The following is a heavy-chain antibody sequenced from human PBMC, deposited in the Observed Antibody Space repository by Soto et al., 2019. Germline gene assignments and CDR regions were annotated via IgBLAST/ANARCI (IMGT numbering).Heavy chain of an antibody. CDR2: IYYSGST. J-gene: IGHJ6*03. CDR3: ATAAVTTSYYYYYYMDV. D-gene: IGHD4-17*01. V-gene: IGHV4-59*01. CDR1: GGSISSYY. Sequence: KQSQTLSLTCTVSGGSISSYYWSWIRQPPGKGLEWIGYIYYSGSTNYNPSLKSRVTISVDTSKNQFSLKLSSVTAADTAVYYCATAAVTTSYYYYYYMDVWGKGTTVTVSS.